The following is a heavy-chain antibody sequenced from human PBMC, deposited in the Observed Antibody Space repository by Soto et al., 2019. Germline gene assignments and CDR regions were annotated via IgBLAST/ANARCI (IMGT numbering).Heavy chain of an antibody. CDR3: ASVVGYFDWLLFPTDYYYGMDV. J-gene: IGHJ6*02. V-gene: IGHV3-74*01. CDR2: INSDGSST. Sequence: GSLRLSCAASGFTFSSYWMHWVLQAPGKGLVWVSRINSDGSSTSYADSVKGRFTISRDNAKNTLYLQMNSLRAEDTAVYYCASVVGYFDWLLFPTDYYYGMDVWGQGTTVTVSS. D-gene: IGHD3-9*01. CDR1: GFTFSSYW.